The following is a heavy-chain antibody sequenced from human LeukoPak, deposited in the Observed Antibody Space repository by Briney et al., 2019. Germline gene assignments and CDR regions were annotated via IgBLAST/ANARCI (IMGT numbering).Heavy chain of an antibody. V-gene: IGHV4-39*07. D-gene: IGHD5-12*01. Sequence: KPSETLSLTCTVSGGSISSSSYYWGWIRQPPGNGLEWIGSIYYSGSTYYNPSLKSRVTISVDTSKNQFSLKLSSVTAADTAVYYCARDRAYSGYDSGNWFDPWGQGTLVTVSS. CDR2: IYYSGST. CDR3: ARDRAYSGYDSGNWFDP. CDR1: GGSISSSSYY. J-gene: IGHJ5*02.